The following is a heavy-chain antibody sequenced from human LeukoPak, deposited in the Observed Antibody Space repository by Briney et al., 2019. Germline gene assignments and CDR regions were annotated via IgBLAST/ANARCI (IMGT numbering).Heavy chain of an antibody. CDR1: GDTFSSYA. Sequence: SVKVSCKASGDTFSSYAISWVRQAPGQGLEWMGGIIPIFGTANYAQKFQGRVTITTDESTSTAYMELSSLRSEDTAVYYCAGGPPRRWLQLADRDYYMDVWGKGTTVTVSS. CDR3: AGGPPRRWLQLADRDYYMDV. V-gene: IGHV1-69*05. CDR2: IIPIFGTA. J-gene: IGHJ6*03. D-gene: IGHD5-24*01.